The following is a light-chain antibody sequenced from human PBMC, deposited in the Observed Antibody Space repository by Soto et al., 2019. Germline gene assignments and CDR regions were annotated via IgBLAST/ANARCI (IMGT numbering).Light chain of an antibody. V-gene: IGLV2-18*02. CDR2: EVS. Sequence: QSALTQPPSVSGSPGQSVTISCTGTSSDVGTYNRVSWYQQPPGTAPKLMIFEVSNRPSGVPDRFSGSKSGNTASLSISGLQAEDEADYYCSSYTSNSPEVFGGGTKLTVL. CDR3: SSYTSNSPEV. CDR1: SSDVGTYNR. J-gene: IGLJ2*01.